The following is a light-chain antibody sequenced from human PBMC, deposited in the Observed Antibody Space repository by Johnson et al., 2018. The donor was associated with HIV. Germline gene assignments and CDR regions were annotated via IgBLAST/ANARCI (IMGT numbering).Light chain of an antibody. J-gene: IGLJ1*01. CDR1: SSNIGNNY. CDR3: GTWDSSLGAGGV. V-gene: IGLV1-51*01. CDR2: DNN. Sequence: HSVLTQPPSVSAAPGQKVTISCSGSSSNIGNNYVSWYQQLPGTAPKLLIYDNNKRPSGIPDRFSGSKSGTSATLGITGLQTGDEADYYCGTWDSSLGAGGVFGTGTKVTVL.